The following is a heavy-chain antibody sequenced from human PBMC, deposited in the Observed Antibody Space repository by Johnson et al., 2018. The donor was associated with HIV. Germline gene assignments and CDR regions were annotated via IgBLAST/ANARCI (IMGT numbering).Heavy chain of an antibody. CDR2: ISSAGSDK. CDR1: GFTFSSFG. J-gene: IGHJ3*02. V-gene: IGHV3-30*18. D-gene: IGHD4/OR15-4a*01. CDR3: AKGRNTYGADVFDI. Sequence: QVQVLESGGGVVQPGRSLRLSCAVSGFTFSSFGMHWVRQAPGKGLEWMAVISSAGSDKYYADSVKGRFTISRDNSKNTLYLQMNSLRVEDTAVYYCAKGRNTYGADVFDIWGQGTMVIVSS.